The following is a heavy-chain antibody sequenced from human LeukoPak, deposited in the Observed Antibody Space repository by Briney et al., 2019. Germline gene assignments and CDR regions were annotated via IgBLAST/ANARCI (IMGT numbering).Heavy chain of an antibody. CDR3: ARDLNWETY. J-gene: IGHJ4*02. CDR2: IKQDGSEK. D-gene: IGHD7-27*01. CDR1: GFTFSNYW. V-gene: IGHV3-7*01. Sequence: PGGSLRLSCEASGFTFSNYWMSWVRQAPGKGLEWVANIKQDGSEKYYVDSVKGRFTISRDNAKNSLYLQMNSLRAEDTAVYYCARDLNWETYWGQGTLVSVSS.